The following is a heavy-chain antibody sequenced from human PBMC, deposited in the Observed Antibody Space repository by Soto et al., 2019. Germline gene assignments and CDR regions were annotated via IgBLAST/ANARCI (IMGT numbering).Heavy chain of an antibody. D-gene: IGHD2-2*01. CDR1: GFSFSNYA. CDR2: LSGSGASA. J-gene: IGHJ4*02. V-gene: IGHV3-23*01. Sequence: GGSLRLSCAASGFSFSNYAMSWVRQTPGKGLEWVSSLSGSGASAYYVDSVKGRFTISRDNSKNTLYLQMNSLRAEDTAVYYCTYCSSTSCYLYWGQGTLVTSPQ. CDR3: TYCSSTSCYLY.